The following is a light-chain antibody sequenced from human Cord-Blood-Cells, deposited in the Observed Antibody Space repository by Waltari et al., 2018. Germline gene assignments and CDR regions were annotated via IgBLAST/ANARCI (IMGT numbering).Light chain of an antibody. CDR1: MSVSSN. CDR3: QQYNNWLT. Sequence: EIVMTQSPATLSVSPGARATLSCRAIMSVSSNSAWYQQKPGQAPRLLIYGASTRATGIPARFSGSGSWTEFTLTISSLQSEDFAVYYCQQYNNWLTFGGGTKVEIK. J-gene: IGKJ4*01. CDR2: GAS. V-gene: IGKV3-15*01.